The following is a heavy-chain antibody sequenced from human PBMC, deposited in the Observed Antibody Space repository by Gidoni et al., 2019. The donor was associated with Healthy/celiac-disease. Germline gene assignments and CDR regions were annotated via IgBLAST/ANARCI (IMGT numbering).Heavy chain of an antibody. CDR3: ARDYESGSSWYYYYYYYGMDV. CDR1: GFTFSSYS. J-gene: IGHJ6*02. CDR2: ISSSSSYI. D-gene: IGHD6-13*01. Sequence: EVQLVESGGGLVKPGGSLRLSCAASGFTFSSYSMTWVRQAPGKGLEWVSSISSSSSYIYYADSVKGRFTISRDNAKNSLYLQMNSLRAEDTAVYYCARDYESGSSWYYYYYYYGMDVWGQGTTVTVSS. V-gene: IGHV3-21*01.